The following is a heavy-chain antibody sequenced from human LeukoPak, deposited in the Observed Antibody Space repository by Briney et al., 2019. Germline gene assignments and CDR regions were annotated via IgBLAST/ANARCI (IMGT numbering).Heavy chain of an antibody. D-gene: IGHD5-18*01. CDR1: GFTFSGSA. J-gene: IGHJ6*04. CDR3: TVQYSYGSMDV. V-gene: IGHV3-73*01. Sequence: PGGSLRLSCAASGFTFSGSAMLWVRQASGKGLEWVGRIRSKANSYATAYAASVKGRFTISRDDSKNTAYLQMNSLKTEDTAVYYCTVQYSYGSMDVWGKGTTVTVSS. CDR2: IRSKANSYAT.